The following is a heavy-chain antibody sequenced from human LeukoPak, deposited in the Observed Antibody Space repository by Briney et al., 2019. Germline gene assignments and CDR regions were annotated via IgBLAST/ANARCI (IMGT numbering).Heavy chain of an antibody. CDR1: GFTFSSYG. CDR2: IRYDGSNK. V-gene: IGHV3-30*02. Sequence: GGSLRLSCAASGFTFSSYGMHWVRQAPGKGLEWVAFIRYDGSNKYYADSVKGRFTISRDNSKNTLYLQMSSLRAEDTAVYYCAKDYSDAFDIWGQGTMVTVSS. J-gene: IGHJ3*02. CDR3: AKDYSDAFDI. D-gene: IGHD4-11*01.